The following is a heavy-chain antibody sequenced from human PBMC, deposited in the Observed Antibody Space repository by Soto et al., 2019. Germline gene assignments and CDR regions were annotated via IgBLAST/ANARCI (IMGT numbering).Heavy chain of an antibody. CDR3: AHRRGGVRFDL. D-gene: IGHD3-16*01. CDR2: IYWDDDT. Sequence: SGPTLVNPTQTLTLTCTFSGFSLSTSGPGVGWIRQPPGKALVWLAIIYWDDDTGFSPSLKSRLTITNDNTKNQVVLTMTNMDPVDTARYDFAHRRGGVRFDLWCQGIQVTVSS. J-gene: IGHJ4*02. CDR1: GFSLSTSGPG. V-gene: IGHV2-5*02.